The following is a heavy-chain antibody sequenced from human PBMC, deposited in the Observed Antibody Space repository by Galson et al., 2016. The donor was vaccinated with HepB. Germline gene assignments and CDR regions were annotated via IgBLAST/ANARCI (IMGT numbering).Heavy chain of an antibody. CDR3: ARGPTDWGPIDH. CDR1: GDSVSSYSVG. CDR2: TYYKSKFYT. Sequence: CAISGDSVSSYSVGWNWIRQSPSRGLEWLGRTYYKSKFYTDYAQSVKSRIVISPDTSKNHVSLHLNSVTPEDTALYYCARGPTDWGPIDHWGPGTLVTVSS. V-gene: IGHV6-1*01. D-gene: IGHD7-27*01. J-gene: IGHJ4*02.